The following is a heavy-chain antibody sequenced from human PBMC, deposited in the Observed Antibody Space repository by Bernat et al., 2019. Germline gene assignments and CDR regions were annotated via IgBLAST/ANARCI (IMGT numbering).Heavy chain of an antibody. D-gene: IGHD3-10*01. CDR2: IYYSGNT. CDR3: ARVEGGDHGLGSYYLDY. J-gene: IGHJ4*02. Sequence: QVQLQESGPGLVKPSQTLSLTCTVSGGSVSYGGHYWSWVRQHPGKGLEGIGSIYYSGNTYYNPSLKSRVTISLHTSENQFSLRLNSVTAADTAVYFCARVEGGDHGLGSYYLDYWGQGTLVTVSS. V-gene: IGHV4-31*03. CDR1: GGSVSYGGHY.